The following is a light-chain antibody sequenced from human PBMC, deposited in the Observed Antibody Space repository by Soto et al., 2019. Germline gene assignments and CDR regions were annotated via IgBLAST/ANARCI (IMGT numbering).Light chain of an antibody. CDR1: QSVSSSY. Sequence: EIVLTQSPGTLSLSSEDRATLSCRASQSVSSSYLAWYQQKPGQAPRLLIYGASTRATGIPARFSGSGSGTDFTLTISRLEPEDSAVYYCQQYNNWPRTFGQGTKVDIK. J-gene: IGKJ1*01. CDR2: GAS. V-gene: IGKV3-20*01. CDR3: QQYNNWPRT.